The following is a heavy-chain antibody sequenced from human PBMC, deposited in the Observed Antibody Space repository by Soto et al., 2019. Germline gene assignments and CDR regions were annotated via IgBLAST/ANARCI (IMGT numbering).Heavy chain of an antibody. CDR3: TRHWPVLRSYYDSSGYSYYGMDV. CDR1: GFTFSNAW. D-gene: IGHD3-22*01. J-gene: IGHJ6*02. V-gene: IGHV3-15*07. CDR2: IKSKTDGGTT. Sequence: GGSLRLSCAASGFTFSNAWMNWVRQAPGKGLEWVGRIKSKTDGGTTDYAAPVRGRFTISRDDSKNTAYLQMNSLKTEDTAVYYCTRHWPVLRSYYDSSGYSYYGMDVWGQGTTVTVSS.